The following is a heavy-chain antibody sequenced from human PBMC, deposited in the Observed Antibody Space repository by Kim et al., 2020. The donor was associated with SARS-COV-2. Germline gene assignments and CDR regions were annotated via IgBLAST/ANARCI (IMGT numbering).Heavy chain of an antibody. CDR2: IYYSGST. J-gene: IGHJ6*03. V-gene: IGHV4-59*01. Sequence: SETLSLTCTVSGGSISSYYWSWIRQPPGKGLEWIGYIYYSGSTNYNPSLKSRVTISVDTSKNQFSLKLSSVTAADTAVYYCARASDDILTGYYYYYYYMDVWGKGTTVTVSS. CDR3: ARASDDILTGYYYYYYYMDV. CDR1: GGSISSYY. D-gene: IGHD3-9*01.